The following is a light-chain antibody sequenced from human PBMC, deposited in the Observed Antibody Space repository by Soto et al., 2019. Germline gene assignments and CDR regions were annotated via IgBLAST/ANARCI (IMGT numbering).Light chain of an antibody. CDR2: GNN. CDR1: NSNIGAGYD. CDR3: ATWDVSGLV. Sequence: QSVLTQPPSVSGAPGQRVTISCTGSNSNIGAGYDGNWYQQLPGTAPKLLIHGNNNRPSGVPDRFSASRSGTSATLGITGLQAGDEADYYCATWDVSGLVFGGGTQLTVL. J-gene: IGLJ3*02. V-gene: IGLV1-40*01.